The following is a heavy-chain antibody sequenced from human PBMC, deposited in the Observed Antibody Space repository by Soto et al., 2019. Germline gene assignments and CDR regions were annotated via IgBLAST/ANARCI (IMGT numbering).Heavy chain of an antibody. Sequence: PGGSLRLSCAASGFTFSSYAMSWVRQAPGKGLEWVSAISGSGGSTYYADSVKGRFTISRDNSKNTLYLQMNSLRAADTAVYYCAKGYYYDSSGYLHYWGQGTLVTVSX. D-gene: IGHD3-22*01. CDR2: ISGSGGST. J-gene: IGHJ4*02. CDR3: AKGYYYDSSGYLHY. V-gene: IGHV3-23*01. CDR1: GFTFSSYA.